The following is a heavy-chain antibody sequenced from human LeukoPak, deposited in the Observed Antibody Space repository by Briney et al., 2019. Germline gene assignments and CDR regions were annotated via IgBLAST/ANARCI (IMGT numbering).Heavy chain of an antibody. V-gene: IGHV3-7*01. CDR3: AREGYKYYYGSGSPGSNFDY. J-gene: IGHJ4*02. CDR1: GFTFSSYW. Sequence: GGSLRLSCAASGFTFSSYWMSWVRQAPGKGLEWVANIKQDGSEKYYVDSVKGRFTISRDNAKNSLYLQMNSLRAEDTAVYYCAREGYKYYYGSGSPGSNFDYWGQGTLVTVSS. CDR2: IKQDGSEK. D-gene: IGHD3-10*01.